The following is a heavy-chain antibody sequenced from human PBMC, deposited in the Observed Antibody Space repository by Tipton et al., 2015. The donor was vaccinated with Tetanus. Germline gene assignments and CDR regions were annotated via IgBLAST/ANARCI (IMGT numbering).Heavy chain of an antibody. CDR3: ARVGYCSSGICYSPDYYYGMDV. V-gene: IGHV3-23*01. Sequence: SLRLSCAASGFTFSSFAMSWVRQAPGKGLEWVSVISGSGGSTYYADSVKGRFTISRDNSKNTLYLQMNSLRAEDTAVYYCARVGYCSSGICYSPDYYYGMDVWGQGATVTVSS. D-gene: IGHD2-15*01. CDR2: ISGSGGST. CDR1: GFTFSSFA. J-gene: IGHJ6*02.